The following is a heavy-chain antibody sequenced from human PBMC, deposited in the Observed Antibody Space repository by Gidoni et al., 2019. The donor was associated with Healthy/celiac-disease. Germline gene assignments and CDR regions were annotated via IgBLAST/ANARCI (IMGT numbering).Heavy chain of an antibody. V-gene: IGHV4-39*01. Sequence: QLQLQESGPGLVKPSETLSLTCTVSGGSISSSSYYWGWIRQPPGKGLEWIGSIYYSGSTYYNPSLKSRVTISVDTSKNQFSLKLSSVTAADTAVYYCARHQHEYYFDYWGQGTLVTVSS. CDR1: GGSISSSSYY. CDR2: IYYSGST. CDR3: ARHQHEYYFDY. J-gene: IGHJ4*02.